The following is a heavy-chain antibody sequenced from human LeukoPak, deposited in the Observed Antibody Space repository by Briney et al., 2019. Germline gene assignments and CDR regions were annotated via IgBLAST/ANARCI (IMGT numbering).Heavy chain of an antibody. CDR3: ARWLDGGMIVVGPYDY. D-gene: IGHD3-22*01. Sequence: GASVKVSCKASGYTFTSYGISWVRQAPGQGLEWMGWISAYNGNTNYAQKLQGRDTMTTDTSTSTAYMELRSLRSDDTAVYYCARWLDGGMIVVGPYDYWGQGTLVTVSS. J-gene: IGHJ4*02. CDR1: GYTFTSYG. V-gene: IGHV1-18*01. CDR2: ISAYNGNT.